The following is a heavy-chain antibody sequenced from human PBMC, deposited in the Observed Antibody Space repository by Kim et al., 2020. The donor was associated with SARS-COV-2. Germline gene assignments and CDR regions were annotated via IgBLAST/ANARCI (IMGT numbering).Heavy chain of an antibody. CDR1: GFTFSTYW. CDR2: IKHDGSEK. CDR3: ARDKGQTSGWWVSDNYYGMDV. Sequence: GGSLRLSCAASGFTFSTYWMTWVRQAPGKGLEWVANIKHDGSEKDYVDSVKGRFTISRDNAKNSLYLQINSLRAEDTAVYYCARDKGQTSGWWVSDNYYGMDVWGQGTTVTVSS. V-gene: IGHV3-7*01. D-gene: IGHD6-19*01. J-gene: IGHJ6*02.